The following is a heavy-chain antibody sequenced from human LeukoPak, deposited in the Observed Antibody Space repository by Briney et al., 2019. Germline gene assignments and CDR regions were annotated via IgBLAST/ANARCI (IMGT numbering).Heavy chain of an antibody. V-gene: IGHV1-18*01. Sequence: GASVKVSCKASGYTFSSYGISWVRQAPGQGLEWMGWISGYNGITSYAQKLEGKVTMTTDTSTTTAYMELRSLRSDDTAVYYCARGDYSGSYYYADYWGQGTQVTVSS. CDR1: GYTFSSYG. CDR2: ISGYNGIT. CDR3: ARGDYSGSYYYADY. D-gene: IGHD1-26*01. J-gene: IGHJ4*02.